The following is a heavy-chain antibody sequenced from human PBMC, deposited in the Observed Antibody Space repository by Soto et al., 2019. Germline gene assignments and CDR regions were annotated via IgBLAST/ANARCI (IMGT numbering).Heavy chain of an antibody. V-gene: IGHV1-69*01. CDR1: AGTFSSYA. CDR3: ASIDGRYSYGAAMFDY. CDR2: IIPIFGTA. D-gene: IGHD5-18*01. Sequence: QVQLVQSGAEVKKPASSVKVSCKASAGTFSSYAISWVRQAPGQGLEWMGGIIPIFGTANYAQKLQGRFTITADESTSTACMELSSLRAEDTAVYYCASIDGRYSYGAAMFDYWGQGTLVNVSS. J-gene: IGHJ4*02.